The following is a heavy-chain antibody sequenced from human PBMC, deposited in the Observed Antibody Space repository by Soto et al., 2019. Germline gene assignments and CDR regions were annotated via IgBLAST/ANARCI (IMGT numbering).Heavy chain of an antibody. V-gene: IGHV4-31*02. D-gene: IGHD2-21*02. J-gene: IGHJ5*01. Sequence: SVSMSLPWTVCGERIDRVGSVMWFNQFPGRGLEWIWCIYSSGSPYYNQALNNRVRLSLDTSQNQCSLKLLSVTAADTAIYYCARSGVTGIVIPSHWFDPWGQRTRGTVAS. CDR1: GERIDRVGSV. CDR2: IYSSGSP. CDR3: ARSGVTGIVIPSHWFDP.